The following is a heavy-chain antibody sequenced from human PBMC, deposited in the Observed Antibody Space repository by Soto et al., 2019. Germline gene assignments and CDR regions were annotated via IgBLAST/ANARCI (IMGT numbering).Heavy chain of an antibody. Sequence: PSETLSLTCTVYGGSFSGYYWSWTRQPPGKGLEWIGEINYSGSTNYNPSLKSRVTISVDTSKNQFSLKLNSVTAADTAVYYCARSSNRPRVFMCPFDYWTQGTLVTVSS. CDR1: GGSFSGYY. J-gene: IGHJ4*02. CDR3: ARSSNRPRVFMCPFDY. CDR2: INYSGST. D-gene: IGHD4-4*01. V-gene: IGHV4-34*01.